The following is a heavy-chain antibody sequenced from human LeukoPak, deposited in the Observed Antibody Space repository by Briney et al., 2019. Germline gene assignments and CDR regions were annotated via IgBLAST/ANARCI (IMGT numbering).Heavy chain of an antibody. CDR1: GFTFSSYS. J-gene: IGHJ3*02. V-gene: IGHV3-21*01. D-gene: IGHD5-18*01. CDR2: ISSSSYI. Sequence: AGGSLRLSCAASGFTFSSYSMNWVRQAPGKGLEWVSSISSSSYIYYADSAKGRFTISRDNAKNSLYLQMNSLRAEDTAVYYCAREFDTAMVSDTFDIWGQGTMVTVSS. CDR3: AREFDTAMVSDTFDI.